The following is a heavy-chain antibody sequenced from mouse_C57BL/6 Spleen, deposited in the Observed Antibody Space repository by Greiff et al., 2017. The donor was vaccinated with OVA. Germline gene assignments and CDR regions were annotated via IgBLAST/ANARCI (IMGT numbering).Heavy chain of an antibody. CDR3: TRGGYYYGSSQYYYAMDY. CDR2: ISSGGDYI. Sequence: EVQLQQSGEGLVKPGGSLKLSCAASGFTFSSYAMSWVRQTPEKRLEWVAYISSGGDYIYYADTVKGRFTISRDNARNTLYLQMSSLKSEDTAMYYCTRGGYYYGSSQYYYAMDYWGQGTSVTVSS. V-gene: IGHV5-9-1*02. D-gene: IGHD1-1*01. CDR1: GFTFSSYA. J-gene: IGHJ4*01.